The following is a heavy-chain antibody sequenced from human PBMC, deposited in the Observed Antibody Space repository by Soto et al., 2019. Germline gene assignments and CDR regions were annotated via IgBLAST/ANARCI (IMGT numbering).Heavy chain of an antibody. CDR2: SSPRGDTI. Sequence: GSLGLSCVASGFSLANYPMNLVRRTPGKGLEWISYSSPRGDTIYYADSVEGRFTISRDNARNSLSLHMSSLRDEDSALYYCAKGPQTNVDWTYYFASGGQGVPFPVS. CDR1: GFSLANYP. V-gene: IGHV3-48*02. CDR3: AKGPQTNVDWTYYFAS. D-gene: IGHD1-7*01. J-gene: IGHJ4*02.